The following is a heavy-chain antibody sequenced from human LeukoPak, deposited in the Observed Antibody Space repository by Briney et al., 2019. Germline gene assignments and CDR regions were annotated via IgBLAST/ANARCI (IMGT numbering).Heavy chain of an antibody. CDR3: ARVVGITMVRGAPPPGYYYYGMDV. CDR2: IYHSGST. J-gene: IGHJ6*02. D-gene: IGHD3-10*01. Sequence: SSETLSLTCAVSGGSISSGGYSWSWIRQPPGKGLELIGYIYHSGSTYYNPSLKSRVTISVDRSKNQFSLKLSSVTAADTAVYYCARVVGITMVRGAPPPGYYYYGMDVWGQGTTVTVSS. CDR1: GGSISSGGYS. V-gene: IGHV4-30-2*01.